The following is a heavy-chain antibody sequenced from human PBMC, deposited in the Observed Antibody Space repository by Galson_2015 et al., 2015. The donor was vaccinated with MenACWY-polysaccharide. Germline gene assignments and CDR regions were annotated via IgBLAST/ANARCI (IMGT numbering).Heavy chain of an antibody. V-gene: IGHV3-7*01. CDR1: GFTFSTYW. D-gene: IGHD1-26*01. CDR3: ARTRIVGAHWFDC. Sequence: SLRLSCAASGFTFSTYWMSWVRQAPGKGLEWVASINQDGSEKHYVDSVRVKFTVSRDNAKNSLYLQMNSLRAEDTAVYYCARTRIVGAHWFDCWGQGTLVTVSS. CDR2: INQDGSEK. J-gene: IGHJ4*02.